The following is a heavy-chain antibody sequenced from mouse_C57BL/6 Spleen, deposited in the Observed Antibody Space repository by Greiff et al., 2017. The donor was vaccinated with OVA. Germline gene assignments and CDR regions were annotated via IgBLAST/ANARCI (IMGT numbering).Heavy chain of an antibody. V-gene: IGHV5-4*03. CDR2: ISDGGSYT. CDR1: GFTFSSYA. CDR3: ASLYYGNFWFAY. D-gene: IGHD2-1*01. J-gene: IGHJ3*01. Sequence: EVKLMESGGGLVKPGGSLKLSCAASGFTFSSYAMSWVRQTPEKRLEWVATISDGGSYTYYPDNVKGRFTISLDNAKNNLYLQMSHLKSEDTAMYYCASLYYGNFWFAYWGQGTLVTVSA.